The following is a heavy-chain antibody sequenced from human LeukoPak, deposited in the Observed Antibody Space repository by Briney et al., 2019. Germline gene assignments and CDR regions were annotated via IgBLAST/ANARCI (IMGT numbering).Heavy chain of an antibody. D-gene: IGHD2-15*01. Sequence: GGSLRLSCAASGFSFGSYEMHWVRQAPGKGLEWLSYISNSGTIVYYADSVKGRFTISRDNAKNSLYLQMNSLRAEDTAVYYCARVDPRAAFDYWGQGTLVTVSS. CDR1: GFSFGSYE. V-gene: IGHV3-48*03. J-gene: IGHJ4*02. CDR3: ARVDPRAAFDY. CDR2: ISNSGTIV.